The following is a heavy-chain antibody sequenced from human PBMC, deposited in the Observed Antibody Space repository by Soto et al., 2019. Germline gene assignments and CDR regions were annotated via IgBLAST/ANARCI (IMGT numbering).Heavy chain of an antibody. CDR3: ARGAYSSSWYGDYFDY. D-gene: IGHD6-13*01. J-gene: IGHJ4*02. Sequence: SVKVSCKASGGTFSSYAISWVRQAPGQGLEWMGGIIPILGTANYAQKFQGRVTITADESTSTAYMELSSLRSEDTAVYYCARGAYSSSWYGDYFDYWGQGTLVTVSS. V-gene: IGHV1-69*13. CDR2: IIPILGTA. CDR1: GGTFSSYA.